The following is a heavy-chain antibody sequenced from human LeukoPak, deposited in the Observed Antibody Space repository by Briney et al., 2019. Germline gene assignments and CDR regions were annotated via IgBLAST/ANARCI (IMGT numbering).Heavy chain of an antibody. CDR3: AGKTIFGVVIIDY. CDR1: GGTFISYA. Sequence: SVKVSCKASGGTFISYAISWVRQAPGQGLEWMGGIIPIFGTANYAQKFQGRVTITTDESTSTAYMELSSLRSEDTAVYYCAGKTIFGVVIIDYWGQGTLVTVSS. V-gene: IGHV1-69*05. D-gene: IGHD3-3*01. CDR2: IIPIFGTA. J-gene: IGHJ4*02.